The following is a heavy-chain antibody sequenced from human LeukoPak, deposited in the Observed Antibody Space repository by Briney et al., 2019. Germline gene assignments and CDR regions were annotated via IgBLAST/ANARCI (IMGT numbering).Heavy chain of an antibody. J-gene: IGHJ4*02. V-gene: IGHV1-2*02. CDR1: GYTFIDYY. CDR2: INLNSGGT. Sequence: ASVMVSCKASGYTFIDYYMHWVRQAPGQGLEWMGWINLNSGGTYYAQNFQGRVTLTRGTSINTAYMELSRLTSDDTALYYCARGDCSSTSCYVFDSWGQGTLVTVSS. CDR3: ARGDCSSTSCYVFDS. D-gene: IGHD2-2*01.